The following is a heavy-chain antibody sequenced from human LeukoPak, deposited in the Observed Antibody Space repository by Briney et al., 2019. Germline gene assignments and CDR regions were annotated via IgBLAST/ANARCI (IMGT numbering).Heavy chain of an antibody. J-gene: IGHJ4*02. V-gene: IGHV4-34*01. CDR1: GGSFSNYY. CDR3: VIFIMGTTTTDY. CDR2: IDHSDNT. D-gene: IGHD1-26*01. Sequence: PSETLSLNCAVFGGSFSNYYLHWLRQPPGKGLEWFVEIDHSDNTKYNPSLKNLLTISVDTSKNQFSLNLSSVTATAVYYCVIFIMGTTTTDYWGQGTLVTVSS.